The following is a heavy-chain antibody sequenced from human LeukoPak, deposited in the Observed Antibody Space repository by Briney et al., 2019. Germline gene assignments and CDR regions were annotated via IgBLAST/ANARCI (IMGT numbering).Heavy chain of an antibody. V-gene: IGHV3-11*04. CDR2: ISSSASTI. D-gene: IGHD6-19*01. Sequence: GGSLRLSCAASGFTFSDYYMSWIRQAPGKGLEWVSYISSSASTIYYADSVKGRFTISRDNAKNSLYLQMNSLRAEDTAVYYCAKDRYSSGWFNWFDPWGQGTLVTVSS. CDR1: GFTFSDYY. J-gene: IGHJ5*02. CDR3: AKDRYSSGWFNWFDP.